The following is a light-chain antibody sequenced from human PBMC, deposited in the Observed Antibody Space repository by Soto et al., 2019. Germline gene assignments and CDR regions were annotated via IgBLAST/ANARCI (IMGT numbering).Light chain of an antibody. CDR2: DAS. V-gene: IGKV3-11*01. CDR1: QSISSW. Sequence: TRPHSTRSASIGDRKTINCRASQSISSWLAWYQQKPGQAPRLLIYDASNRATGIPARFRGSGSGTDFTLTISSLEPEDFAVYYCQQRSSWPLTFGGGTKVDIK. J-gene: IGKJ4*01. CDR3: QQRSSWPLT.